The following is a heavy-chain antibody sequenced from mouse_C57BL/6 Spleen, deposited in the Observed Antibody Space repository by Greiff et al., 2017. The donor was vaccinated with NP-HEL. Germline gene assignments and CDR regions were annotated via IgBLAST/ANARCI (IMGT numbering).Heavy chain of an antibody. V-gene: IGHV14-4*01. D-gene: IGHD1-1*01. J-gene: IGHJ2*01. CDR3: ATFLDYSSSDD. CDR1: GFNFTDYY. CDR2: IDPENGDT. Sequence: EVKLLESGAELVRPGASVKLSCTASGFNFTDYYMHWVKQRPEQGLEWIGWIDPENGDTEYAAKFQGKATITADTSSNTAYLQLSSLTSEDTAVYYCATFLDYSSSDDWGQGTTLTVSS.